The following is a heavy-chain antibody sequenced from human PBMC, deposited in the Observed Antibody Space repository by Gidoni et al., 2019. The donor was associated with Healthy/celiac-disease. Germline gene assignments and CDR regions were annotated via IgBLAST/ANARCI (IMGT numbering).Heavy chain of an antibody. CDR2: IKSKTDGGTT. V-gene: IGHV3-15*01. J-gene: IGHJ4*02. D-gene: IGHD6-19*01. CDR1: GFTFINAW. CDR3: TTDPLKSVWYVVDY. Sequence: EAQLVESGGGLVKPGGSLRLSCAASGFTFINAWMSWVRQAPGKGLEWVGRIKSKTDGGTTDYAAPVKGRFTISRDDSKNTLYLQMNSLKTEDTAVYYCTTDPLKSVWYVVDYWGQGTLVTVSS.